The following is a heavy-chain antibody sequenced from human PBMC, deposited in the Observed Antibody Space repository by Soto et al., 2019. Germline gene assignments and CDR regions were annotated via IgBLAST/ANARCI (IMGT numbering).Heavy chain of an antibody. D-gene: IGHD6-6*01. CDR3: VRGRVAARPEFAY. CDR2: INPHSGGT. V-gene: IGHV1-2*02. Sequence: QVQLVQSGAEVKTPGASVKVSCKASGYMFTGYSMHWVRQAPGQGLEWMGWINPHSGGTNYAQKFQGRVTMTGDTSISTAYMELSRLRSDDTAVYYCVRGRVAARPEFAYWGQGTLVTVSS. J-gene: IGHJ4*02. CDR1: GYMFTGYS.